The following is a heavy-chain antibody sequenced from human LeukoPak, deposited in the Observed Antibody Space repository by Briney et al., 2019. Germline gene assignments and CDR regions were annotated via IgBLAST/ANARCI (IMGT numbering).Heavy chain of an antibody. CDR1: GYTFISYG. V-gene: IGHV1-18*01. D-gene: IGHD3-22*01. J-gene: IGHJ4*02. Sequence: ASVKVSCKASGYTFISYGISWVRQAPGQGLEWMGWISTYNGKTNYAQKLQGRVTMTTDTSTSTAYMELRSLRSDDTAVYYCARAAYDGSYYFDYWGRGTLVTVSS. CDR3: ARAAYDGSYYFDY. CDR2: ISTYNGKT.